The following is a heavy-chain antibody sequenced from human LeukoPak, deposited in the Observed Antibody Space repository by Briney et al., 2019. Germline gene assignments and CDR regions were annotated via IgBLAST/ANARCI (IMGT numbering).Heavy chain of an antibody. J-gene: IGHJ5*02. CDR1: GYTFTSNY. CDR2: INPTGGST. CDR3: ARDISVRDAAWWFNP. Sequence: ASVKVSCKASGYTFTSNYMHWVRQAPGQGLEWMGVINPTGGSTSYAHKFQGRITLTRDMSTSTDYLELSSLRSDDTAVYYCARDISVRDAAWWFNPWGQGTLVTVSS. V-gene: IGHV1-46*01. D-gene: IGHD5-24*01.